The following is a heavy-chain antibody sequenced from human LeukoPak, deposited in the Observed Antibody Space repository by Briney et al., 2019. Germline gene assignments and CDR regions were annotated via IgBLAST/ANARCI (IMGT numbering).Heavy chain of an antibody. CDR2: IWYDGSNK. CDR1: GFTFSNYW. CDR3: ARGYDDSSGYYYYY. Sequence: GGSLRLSCAASGFTFSNYWMHWVRQAPGKGLEWGAVIWYDGSNKYYADSVKGRFTISRDNSKNTLYLQMNSLRAEDTAVYYCARGYDDSSGYYYYYWGQGTLVTVSS. J-gene: IGHJ4*02. V-gene: IGHV3-33*08. D-gene: IGHD3-22*01.